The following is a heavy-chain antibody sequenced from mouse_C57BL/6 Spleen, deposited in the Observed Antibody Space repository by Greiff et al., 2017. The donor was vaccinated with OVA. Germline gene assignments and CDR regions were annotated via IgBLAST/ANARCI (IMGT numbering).Heavy chain of an antibody. V-gene: IGHV1-42*01. CDR3: ARPDGYYPYYYAMDY. CDR1: GYSFTGYY. D-gene: IGHD2-3*01. CDR2: INPSTGGT. Sequence: VQLQQSGPELVKPGASVKISCKASGYSFTGYYMNWVKQSPEKSLEWIGEINPSTGGTTYNQKFKAKATLTVDKSSSTAYMQLKSLTSEDSAVYYCARPDGYYPYYYAMDYWGQGTSVTVSS. J-gene: IGHJ4*01.